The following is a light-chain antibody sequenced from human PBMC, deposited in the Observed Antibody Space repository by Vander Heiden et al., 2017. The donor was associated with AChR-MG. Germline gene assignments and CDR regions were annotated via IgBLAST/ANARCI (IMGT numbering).Light chain of an antibody. J-gene: IGKJ4*01. CDR2: DAS. CDR3: QQSYRTPLT. CDR1: QRLSDY. Sequence: DIQMTQSPSSLSASVGDRVTITCRASQRLSDYLNWYQQKPGKAPKLLIYDASTLQSGVPSRFSGSGSGTAFTLTISSLQPEDFATYYCQQSYRTPLTVVGGAKVDIK. V-gene: IGKV1-39*01.